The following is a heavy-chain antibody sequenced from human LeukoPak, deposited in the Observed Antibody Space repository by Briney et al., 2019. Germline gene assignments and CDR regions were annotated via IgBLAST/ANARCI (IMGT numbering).Heavy chain of an antibody. J-gene: IGHJ4*02. CDR1: GYTFTSYG. Sequence: ASVKVSCKASGYTFTSYGVSWVRQAPGQGLEWMGWISAYNGNTNYAQKLQGRVTMTTDTSTSTAYMELRSLRSEDTAVYYCARTSRARRLPYYFDYWGQGTLVTVSS. V-gene: IGHV1-18*01. D-gene: IGHD5-18*01. CDR3: ARTSRARRLPYYFDY. CDR2: ISAYNGNT.